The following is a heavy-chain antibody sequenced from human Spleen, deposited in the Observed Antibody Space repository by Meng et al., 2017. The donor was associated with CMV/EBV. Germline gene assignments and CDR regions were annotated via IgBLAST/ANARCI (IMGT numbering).Heavy chain of an antibody. CDR1: GGSISSSNW. CDR3: ARAPYYDSSFYGMDV. J-gene: IGHJ6*02. V-gene: IGHV4-4*02. D-gene: IGHD3-22*01. CDR2: IYHSGST. Sequence: SETLSLTCAVSGGSISSSNWWSWVRQPPGKGLEWIGEIYHSGSTNYNPSLKSRVTISVDKSKNQFSLKLNSVTAADTAVYYCARAPYYDSSFYGMDVWGQGTTVTVSS.